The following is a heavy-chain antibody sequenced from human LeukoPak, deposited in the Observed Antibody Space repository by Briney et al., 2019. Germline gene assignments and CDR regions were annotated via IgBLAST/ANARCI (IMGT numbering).Heavy chain of an antibody. V-gene: IGHV4-4*02. CDR2: IHHSGNTNYT. CDR3: AREDYGDYAGSYFDY. Sequence: SGTLSLTCDVSGGSISSRNWWSWVRQPPGKGLEWVGEIHHSGNTNYTNYNPSLKSRVTISVDTSKNQFSLKLSSVTAADTAVYYCAREDYGDYAGSYFDYWGQGTLVTVSS. D-gene: IGHD4-17*01. J-gene: IGHJ4*02. CDR1: GGSISSRNW.